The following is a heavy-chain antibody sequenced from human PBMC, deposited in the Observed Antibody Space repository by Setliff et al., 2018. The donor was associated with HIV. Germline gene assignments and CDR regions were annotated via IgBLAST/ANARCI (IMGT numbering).Heavy chain of an antibody. D-gene: IGHD4-17*01. Sequence: PGGSLRLSCEGAGFTFSDYAIRWVRQVPGKGLEWVAGISGSTSSRTYYGDSVQGRFTISRDNSKNTLYLQMNSLRAEDTAVYYCAKDKVIYGDYGIFDYWGQGTLVTVSS. CDR2: ISGSTSSRT. CDR3: AKDKVIYGDYGIFDY. V-gene: IGHV3-23*01. J-gene: IGHJ4*02. CDR1: GFTFSDYA.